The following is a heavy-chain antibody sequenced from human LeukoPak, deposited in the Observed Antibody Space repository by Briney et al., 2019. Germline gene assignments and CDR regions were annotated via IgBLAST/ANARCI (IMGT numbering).Heavy chain of an antibody. D-gene: IGHD6-13*01. V-gene: IGHV4-39*01. CDR3: ASSPPSSSWYQAVYYYYGMDV. J-gene: IGHJ6*02. CDR2: IYYSGST. CDR1: GGSISSSSYY. Sequence: SETLSLTCTVSGGSISSSSYYWGWIRQPPGMGLEWIGSIYYSGSTYYNPSLKSRVTISVDTSKNQFSLKLSSVTAADTAVSYCASSPPSSSWYQAVYYYYGMDVWGQGTTVTVSS.